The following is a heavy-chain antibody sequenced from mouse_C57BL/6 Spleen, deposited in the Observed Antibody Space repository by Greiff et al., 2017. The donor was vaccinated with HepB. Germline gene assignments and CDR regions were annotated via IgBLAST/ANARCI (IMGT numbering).Heavy chain of an antibody. V-gene: IGHV1-82*01. D-gene: IGHD2-14*01. CDR1: GYAFSSSW. CDR3: ARGRGNFDY. J-gene: IGHJ2*01. CDR2: IYPGDGDT. Sequence: LQESGPELVKPGASVKISCKASGYAFSSSWMNWVKQRPGKGLEWIGRIYPGDGDTNYNGKFKGKATLTADKSSSTAYMQLSSLTSEDSAVYFCARGRGNFDYWGQGTTLTVSS.